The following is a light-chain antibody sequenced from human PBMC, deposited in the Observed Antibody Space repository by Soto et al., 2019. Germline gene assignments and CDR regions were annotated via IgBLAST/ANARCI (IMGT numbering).Light chain of an antibody. CDR2: DAS. J-gene: IGKJ1*01. CDR1: QSLGIW. V-gene: IGKV1-5*01. CDR3: QEYNSYSGT. Sequence: DIQMTQSPSTLSASVGDRVTITCRASQSLGIWLAWHQQKPGKAPKLLIYDASTLKSGVPSRFSGSGSGTKFTLNISSLQPDEFATYYCQEYNSYSGTFGQGTKVEV.